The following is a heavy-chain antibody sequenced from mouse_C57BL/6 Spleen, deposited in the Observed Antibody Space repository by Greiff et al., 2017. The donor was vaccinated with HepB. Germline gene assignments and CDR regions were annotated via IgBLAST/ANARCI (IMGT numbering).Heavy chain of an antibody. CDR2: IYPRSGNT. J-gene: IGHJ2*01. CDR1: GYTFTSYG. CDR3: ARTPYDYDVGYFDY. V-gene: IGHV1-81*01. Sequence: VQRVESGAELARPGASVKLSCKASGYTFTSYGISWVKQRTGQGLEWIGEIYPRSGNTYYNEKFKGKATLTADKSSSTAYMELRSLTSEDSAVYFCARTPYDYDVGYFDYWGQGTTLTVSS. D-gene: IGHD2-4*01.